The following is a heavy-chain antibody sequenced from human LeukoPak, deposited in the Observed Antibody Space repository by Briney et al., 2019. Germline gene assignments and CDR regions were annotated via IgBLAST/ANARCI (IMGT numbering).Heavy chain of an antibody. Sequence: GGSLILSCAASGFTFSSYAMSWVRQAPGKGLEWVSAISGSGGSTYYADSVKGRFTISRDNSKNTLYLQMNSLRAEDTAVYYCAKILAVAGTFWFDPWGQGTLVTVSS. CDR2: ISGSGGST. CDR1: GFTFSSYA. CDR3: AKILAVAGTFWFDP. V-gene: IGHV3-23*01. J-gene: IGHJ5*02. D-gene: IGHD6-19*01.